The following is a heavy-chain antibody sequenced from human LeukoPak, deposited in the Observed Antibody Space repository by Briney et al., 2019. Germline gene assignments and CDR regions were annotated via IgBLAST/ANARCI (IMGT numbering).Heavy chain of an antibody. J-gene: IGHJ5*02. CDR2: IIPILGIA. CDR1: GGSFSSYA. D-gene: IGHD3-22*01. CDR3: ARDLDSSGYDFLDGFDP. V-gene: IGHV1-69*04. Sequence: AVKVSCKSSGGSFSSYAISWVRQAPGQGLEWMGRIIPILGIANYAQKFQGRVTITADKSTSTAYMELSSLSSEDTAVYYCARDLDSSGYDFLDGFDPWGEGTLVTVSS.